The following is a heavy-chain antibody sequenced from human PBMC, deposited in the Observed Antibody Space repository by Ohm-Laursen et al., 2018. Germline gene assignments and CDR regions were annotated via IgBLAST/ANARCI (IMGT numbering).Heavy chain of an antibody. D-gene: IGHD3-10*01. CDR2: ISGSGGST. CDR1: GFTFSTYS. Sequence: SLRLSCAATGFTFSTYSMNWVRQAPGKGLEWVSAISGSGGSTYYADSVKGRFTISRDNSKNTLYLQMNSLRAEDTAVYYCAKIGRLMVVRGVIDYWGQGTLVTVSS. J-gene: IGHJ4*02. V-gene: IGHV3-23*01. CDR3: AKIGRLMVVRGVIDY.